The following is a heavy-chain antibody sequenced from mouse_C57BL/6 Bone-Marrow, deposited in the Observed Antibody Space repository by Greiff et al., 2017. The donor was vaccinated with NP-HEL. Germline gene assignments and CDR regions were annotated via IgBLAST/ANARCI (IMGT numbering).Heavy chain of an antibody. CDR2: ISDGGSYT. V-gene: IGHV5-4*01. J-gene: IGHJ4*01. CDR1: GFTFSSYA. Sequence: EVKLMESGGGLVKPGGSLKLSCAASGFTFSSYAMSWVRQTPEKRLEWVATISDGGSYTYYPDNVKGRFTISRDNAKNNLYLQLSHLKAEDTAMYYCAREGYAMDNGGQGTSGTVSS. CDR3: AREGYAMDN.